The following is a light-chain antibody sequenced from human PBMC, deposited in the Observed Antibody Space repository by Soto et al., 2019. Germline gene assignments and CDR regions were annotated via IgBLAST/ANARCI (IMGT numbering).Light chain of an antibody. Sequence: DIQMTQSPSTLSASVGGRVTITCRASQSISSWLAWYQQKPGKAPKLLIYDASSLESGVPSRFSGSGSGTDFTLTISSLQPEDFATYYCQQSYSTPQITFGQGTRLEIK. CDR1: QSISSW. CDR3: QQSYSTPQIT. CDR2: DAS. V-gene: IGKV1-39*01. J-gene: IGKJ5*01.